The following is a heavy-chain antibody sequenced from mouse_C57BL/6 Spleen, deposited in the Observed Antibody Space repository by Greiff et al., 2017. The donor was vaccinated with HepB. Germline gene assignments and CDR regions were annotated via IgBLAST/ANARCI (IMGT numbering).Heavy chain of an antibody. Sequence: DVMLVESGGGLVKPGGSLKLSCAASGFNFSDYGMHWVRQATEQGLEWVAYISSGSSTIYYADTVNGRFTISRDNAKNTQFLQRTSLMSEDTAMYYCSRPPGTRAWFAYWGQGTLVTVSA. CDR3: SRPPGTRAWFAY. V-gene: IGHV5-17*01. CDR2: ISSGSSTI. J-gene: IGHJ3*01. D-gene: IGHD2-14*01. CDR1: GFNFSDYG.